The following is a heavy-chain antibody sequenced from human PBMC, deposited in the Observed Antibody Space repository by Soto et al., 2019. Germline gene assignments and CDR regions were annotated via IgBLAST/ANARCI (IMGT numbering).Heavy chain of an antibody. CDR1: GFTFDDYA. CDR3: AKDISDKQQLIPYYFDY. J-gene: IGHJ4*02. CDR2: ISWNSGSI. V-gene: IGHV3-9*01. D-gene: IGHD6-13*01. Sequence: ESGGGLVQPGRSLRLSCAASGFTFDDYAMHWVRQAPGKGLEWVSGISWNSGSIGYADSVKGRFTISRDNAKNSLYLQMNSLRAEDTALYYCAKDISDKQQLIPYYFDYWGQGTLVTVSS.